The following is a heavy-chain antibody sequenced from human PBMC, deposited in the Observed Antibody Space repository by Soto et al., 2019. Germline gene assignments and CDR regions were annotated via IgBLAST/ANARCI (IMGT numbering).Heavy chain of an antibody. Sequence: GWLRRSCTAYGCIFTNYAMNWVRQAPGKGLEWVSVIGRRGNSAYYADSVQGRFTISRDNSKKTLSLQMSSLTADDTDIYYCVREGRGSFDFWGRGTMVTVSS. J-gene: IGHJ3*01. V-gene: IGHV3-23*01. CDR1: GCIFTNYA. D-gene: IGHD5-12*01. CDR3: VREGRGSFDF. CDR2: IGRRGNSA.